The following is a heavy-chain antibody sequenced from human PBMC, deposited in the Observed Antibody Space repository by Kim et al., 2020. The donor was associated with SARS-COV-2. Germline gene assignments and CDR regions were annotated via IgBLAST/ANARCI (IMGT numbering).Heavy chain of an antibody. J-gene: IGHJ4*02. Sequence: KFKCRVTMTRNTSISTAYMELSSLRSEDTAVYYCARAVWFRELLPRYYFDYWGQGTLVTVSS. D-gene: IGHD3-10*01. V-gene: IGHV1-8*01. CDR3: ARAVWFRELLPRYYFDY.